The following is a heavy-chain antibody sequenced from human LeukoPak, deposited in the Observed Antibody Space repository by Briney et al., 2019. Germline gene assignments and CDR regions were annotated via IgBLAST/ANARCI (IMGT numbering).Heavy chain of an antibody. CDR2: IIPILGIA. V-gene: IGHV1-69*04. J-gene: IGHJ3*02. D-gene: IGHD6-19*01. Sequence: GASVKVSCKASGGTSSSYAISWVRQAPGQGLEWMGRIIPILGIANYAQKFQGRVTITADKSTSTAYMELSSLRSEDTAVYYCARCHSGWYDAFDIWGQGTMVTVSS. CDR1: GGTSSSYA. CDR3: ARCHSGWYDAFDI.